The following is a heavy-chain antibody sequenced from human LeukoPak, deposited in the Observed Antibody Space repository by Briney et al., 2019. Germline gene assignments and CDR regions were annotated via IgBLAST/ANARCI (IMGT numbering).Heavy chain of an antibody. Sequence: GGSLRLSCAASGFTFSNYAMSWVRQAPGKGLEWVSAISGSGGSTYYADSVKGRFTISRDNAKNSLYLQMNSLRAEDTAVYYCARDGAPLALNYYDSSGFAAWGRGTLVTVSS. CDR3: ARDGAPLALNYYDSSGFAA. J-gene: IGHJ4*02. CDR2: ISGSGGST. V-gene: IGHV3-23*01. CDR1: GFTFSNYA. D-gene: IGHD3-22*01.